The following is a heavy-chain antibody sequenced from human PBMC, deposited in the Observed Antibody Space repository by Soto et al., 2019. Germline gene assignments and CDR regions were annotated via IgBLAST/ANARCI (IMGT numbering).Heavy chain of an antibody. J-gene: IGHJ4*02. CDR1: GFTFSRTT. V-gene: IGHV3-21*01. Sequence: GGSLRLSCEASGFTFSRTTMNWVRQAPGKGLEWVASITSGSTYIYYSDSVKGRFTVSRDNAGNSLYLEMNSLRADDTAVYYCARDTLRGDFDYWGQGTLVTVSS. D-gene: IGHD3-16*01. CDR2: ITSGSTYI. CDR3: ARDTLRGDFDY.